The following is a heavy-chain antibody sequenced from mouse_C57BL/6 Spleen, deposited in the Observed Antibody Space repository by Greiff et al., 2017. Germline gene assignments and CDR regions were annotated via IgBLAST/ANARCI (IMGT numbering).Heavy chain of an antibody. Sequence: EVQLQQSGAELVKPGASVTLSCTASGFNITDYYMHWVKQTPEQGLEWIGRIDPEDGGTKYSPKFQGKAIITADTSSNTAYLQLSSLTSEDTAVYYWASRWVYGNYAMEYWGQGTSVTVSS. CDR3: ASRWVYGNYAMEY. V-gene: IGHV14-2*01. CDR2: IDPEDGGT. CDR1: GFNITDYY. D-gene: IGHD2-1*01. J-gene: IGHJ4*01.